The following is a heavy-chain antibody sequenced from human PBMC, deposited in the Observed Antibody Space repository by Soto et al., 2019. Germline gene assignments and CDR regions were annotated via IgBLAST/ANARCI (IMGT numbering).Heavy chain of an antibody. CDR1: GGTFSSYT. D-gene: IGHD2-2*01. Sequence: QVQLVQSGAEVKKPGSSVKVSCKASGGTFSSYTISWVRQAPGQGLEWMGRIIPILGIANYAQKFQGRVTITADKATSTAYMELSSLRSEDTAVYYCARERDEGPAAPKLQTYYFDSWGQGTLVTVSS. CDR2: IIPILGIA. CDR3: ARERDEGPAAPKLQTYYFDS. J-gene: IGHJ4*02. V-gene: IGHV1-69*08.